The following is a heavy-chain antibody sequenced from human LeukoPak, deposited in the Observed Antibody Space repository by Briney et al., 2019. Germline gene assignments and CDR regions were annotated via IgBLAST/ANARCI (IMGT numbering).Heavy chain of an antibody. CDR1: GGTFSSYA. CDR2: IIPIFGTA. J-gene: IGHJ6*02. D-gene: IGHD6-19*01. Sequence: ASVKVSFKASGGTFSSYAISWVRQAPGQGLEWMGGIIPIFGTANYAQKFQGRVTITADESTSTAYMELSSLRSEDTAVHYCARGAEVAATYYYYGMDVWGQGTTVTVSS. CDR3: ARGAEVAATYYYYGMDV. V-gene: IGHV1-69*13.